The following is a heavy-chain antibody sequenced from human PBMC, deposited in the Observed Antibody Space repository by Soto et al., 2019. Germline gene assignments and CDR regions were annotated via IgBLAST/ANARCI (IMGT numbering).Heavy chain of an antibody. Sequence: GGSLRLSCAASGFTFSNAWMNWVRQAPGKGLEWVGRIKSKTDGGTTDYAAPVKGRFTISRDDSKNTLYLQMNSLKTEDTAVYYCTSARLPRYDYVWGSYRYHFDYWGQGTLVTVSS. D-gene: IGHD3-16*02. J-gene: IGHJ4*02. V-gene: IGHV3-15*07. CDR1: GFTFSNAW. CDR2: IKSKTDGGTT. CDR3: TSARLPRYDYVWGSYRYHFDY.